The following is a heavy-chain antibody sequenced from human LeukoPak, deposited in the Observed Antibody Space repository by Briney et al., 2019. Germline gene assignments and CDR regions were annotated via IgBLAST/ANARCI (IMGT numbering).Heavy chain of an antibody. CDR3: AKTVVFYFDY. V-gene: IGHV3-30*18. CDR1: GFTFSSYG. D-gene: IGHD3-10*01. J-gene: IGHJ4*02. Sequence: PGRSLRLSCAASGFTFSSYGMHWVRQAPGKGLEWVAVISYDGSNKHYADSVKGRFTISRDNSKNTLYLQMNSLRAEDTAVYYCAKTVVFYFDYWDQGTLVTVSS. CDR2: ISYDGSNK.